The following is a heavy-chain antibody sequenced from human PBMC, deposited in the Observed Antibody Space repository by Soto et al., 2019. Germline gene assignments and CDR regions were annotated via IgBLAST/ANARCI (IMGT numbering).Heavy chain of an antibody. D-gene: IGHD3-3*01. V-gene: IGHV1-8*01. Sequence: QVQLVQSGAEVKKPGASVKVSCKASGYTFTSYDINWVRQATGQGLEWMGWMNPNSGNTGYAQKFQGRGTMTRNTSISTAYMELSSLRSEDTAVYYCARGQYYDFWIGLKGWFAPWGQGTLVTVSS. CDR3: ARGQYYDFWIGLKGWFAP. J-gene: IGHJ5*02. CDR1: GYTFTSYD. CDR2: MNPNSGNT.